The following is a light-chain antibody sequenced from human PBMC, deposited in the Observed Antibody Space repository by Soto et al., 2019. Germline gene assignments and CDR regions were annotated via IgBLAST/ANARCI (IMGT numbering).Light chain of an antibody. CDR3: QQYYEWPPT. CDR2: AAS. J-gene: IGKJ1*01. V-gene: IGKV3-15*01. CDR1: QSISTH. Sequence: EIVMTQSPATLSVSPGERAALSCRASQSISTHLAWYQQRPGQSPRLLISAASSRVAGLSARFSGSGSGTEFTLTITSLQSEDFAVYHCQQYYEWPPTFGQGTTFEI.